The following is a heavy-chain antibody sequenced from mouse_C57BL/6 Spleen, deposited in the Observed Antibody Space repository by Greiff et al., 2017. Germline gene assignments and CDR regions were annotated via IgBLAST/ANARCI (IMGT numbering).Heavy chain of an antibody. CDR3: ARNYYGSPVNFDV. Sequence: QVQLQQPGAELVRPGSSVKLSCKASGYTFTSYWMDWVKQRPGQGLEWIGNIYPSDSETHYNQKFKDKATLTVDKSSSPAYMQLSSLTSEDSAVYYCARNYYGSPVNFDVWGTGTTVTVSS. CDR1: GYTFTSYW. V-gene: IGHV1-61*01. CDR2: IYPSDSET. J-gene: IGHJ1*03. D-gene: IGHD1-1*01.